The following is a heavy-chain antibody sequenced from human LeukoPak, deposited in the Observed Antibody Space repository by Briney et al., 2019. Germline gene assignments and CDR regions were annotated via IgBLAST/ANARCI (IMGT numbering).Heavy chain of an antibody. D-gene: IGHD1-7*01. Sequence: SETLSLTCTVSGGSISSYYWSWIRQPPGKGLEWIGYIYYSGSTNYNPSLKSRVTISVDTSKNQFSLKLSSVTAADTAVYYCAVTGTTIPFDYWGQGTLVTVSS. V-gene: IGHV4-59*08. CDR1: GGSISSYY. CDR2: IYYSGST. CDR3: AVTGTTIPFDY. J-gene: IGHJ4*02.